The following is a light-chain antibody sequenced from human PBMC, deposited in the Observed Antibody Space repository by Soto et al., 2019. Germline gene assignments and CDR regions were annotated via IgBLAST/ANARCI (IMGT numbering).Light chain of an antibody. Sequence: DIQMTQSPSSLSASVGDRVTITCQASQDISKYLNWYQQEPGKAPKLLISDASNLETGVPSRFSGNGSGTNFTFTISSLQPEDIATYYCQQYENLLTFGGGTKVDIK. J-gene: IGKJ4*01. CDR3: QQYENLLT. CDR1: QDISKY. V-gene: IGKV1-33*01. CDR2: DAS.